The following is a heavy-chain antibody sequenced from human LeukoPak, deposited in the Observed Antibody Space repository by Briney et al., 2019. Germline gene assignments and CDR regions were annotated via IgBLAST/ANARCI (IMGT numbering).Heavy chain of an antibody. Sequence: SQTLSLTCTVSGGSISSGGYYWSWIRQHPGTGLEWIGYIYYSGSTSYNPSLKSRVTISVDTSKNQFSLRLSSVTAADTAVYSCVRGFDGHNAFDIWGQGTMVTVSS. CDR2: IYYSGST. J-gene: IGHJ3*02. V-gene: IGHV4-30-4*08. D-gene: IGHD3-9*01. CDR3: VRGFDGHNAFDI. CDR1: GGSISSGGYY.